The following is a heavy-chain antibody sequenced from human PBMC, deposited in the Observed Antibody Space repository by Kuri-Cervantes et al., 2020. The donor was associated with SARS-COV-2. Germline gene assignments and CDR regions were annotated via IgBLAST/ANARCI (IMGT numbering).Heavy chain of an antibody. CDR2: IKQDGSEK. V-gene: IGHV3-7*01. D-gene: IGHD5/OR15-5a*01. J-gene: IGHJ4*02. CDR3: AREHLSVFYVFDY. Sequence: GESLKISCAASGFTFSSYWMSWVRRAPGKGLEWVANIKQDGSEKYYVDSVKGRFTIPRDNAKNSLYLQMNSLRAEDTAVYYCAREHLSVFYVFDYWGQGTLVTVSS. CDR1: GFTFSSYW.